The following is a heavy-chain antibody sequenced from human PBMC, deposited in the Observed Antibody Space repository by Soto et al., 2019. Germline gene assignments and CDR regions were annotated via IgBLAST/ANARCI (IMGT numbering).Heavy chain of an antibody. CDR3: AKGSHPPYSSSPSFDY. CDR2: ISGSGGST. D-gene: IGHD6-6*01. J-gene: IGHJ4*02. Sequence: SGGSVRLSCAASGFTFSSYAMSWVRQAPGKGLEWVSAISGSGGSTYYADSVKGRFTISRDNSKNTLYLQMNSLRAEDTAVYYCAKGSHPPYSSSPSFDYWGQGTLVTVSS. V-gene: IGHV3-23*01. CDR1: GFTFSSYA.